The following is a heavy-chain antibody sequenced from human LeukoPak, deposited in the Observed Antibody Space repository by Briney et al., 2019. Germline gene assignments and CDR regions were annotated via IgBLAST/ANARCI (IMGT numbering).Heavy chain of an antibody. Sequence: PGGSLRLSCAASGFTFSDYYMTWIRQAPGKGLEWISYISGVASDIYYADSVKGRFTISRDNAKTSVYLQMNSLRVEDTAVYYCARGGAQGMDVWGRGTTVTVSS. D-gene: IGHD1-26*01. J-gene: IGHJ6*02. CDR2: ISGVASDI. CDR3: ARGGAQGMDV. CDR1: GFTFSDYY. V-gene: IGHV3-11*01.